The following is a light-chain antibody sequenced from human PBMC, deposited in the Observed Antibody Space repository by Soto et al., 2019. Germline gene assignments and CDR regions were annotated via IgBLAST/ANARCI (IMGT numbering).Light chain of an antibody. J-gene: IGKJ2*01. Sequence: EVVLTQSPGTLSLSPGERATLSCRASQSVNSTYLAWYQQKPGQPPRVLIFGVSIRATGVPDRFSGSGSGTDFTLTVSRLEPEDFAVYYCQHYGTSPRYTFGQGTTLEMK. V-gene: IGKV3-20*01. CDR1: QSVNSTY. CDR2: GVS. CDR3: QHYGTSPRYT.